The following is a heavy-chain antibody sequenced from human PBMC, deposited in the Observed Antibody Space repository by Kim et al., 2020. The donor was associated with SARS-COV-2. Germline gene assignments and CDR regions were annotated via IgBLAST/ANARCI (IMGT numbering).Heavy chain of an antibody. CDR1: GFTFSSYS. CDR2: ISSSSSYI. Sequence: GGSLRLSCAASGFTFSSYSMNWVRQAPGKGLEWVSSISSSSSYIYYADSVKGRFTISRDNAKNSLYLQMNSLRAEDTAVYYCARDSSGPYGMFDYWGQGTLVTVSS. V-gene: IGHV3-21*01. J-gene: IGHJ4*02. CDR3: ARDSSGPYGMFDY. D-gene: IGHD4-17*01.